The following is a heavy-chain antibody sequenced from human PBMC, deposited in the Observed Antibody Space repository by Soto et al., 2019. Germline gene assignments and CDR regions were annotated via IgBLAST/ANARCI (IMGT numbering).Heavy chain of an antibody. CDR1: GFTFSSYS. CDR2: ISSSSSTI. V-gene: IGHV3-48*01. CDR3: ARGGKPLHWFDP. J-gene: IGHJ5*02. D-gene: IGHD1-26*01. Sequence: EVQLVESGGGLVQPGGSLRLSCAASGFTFSSYSMNWVRQAPGKGLEWVSYISSSSSTIYYADSVKGRFTISRDNAKNSLYMQMNSLRVEDTAVYYGARGGKPLHWFDPWGQGTLVTVSS.